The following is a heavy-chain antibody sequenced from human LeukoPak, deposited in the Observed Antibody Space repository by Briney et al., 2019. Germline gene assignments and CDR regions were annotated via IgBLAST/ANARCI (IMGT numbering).Heavy chain of an antibody. V-gene: IGHV3-64*02. Sequence: GGSLRLSCAASGFTLSNHWMSWVRQAPGKGLQYVSAISSHGGSSYYADSVKGRFTISRDNSENTVYLQMGSLRAEDMAVYYCARDYSNHGYLDYWGQGTLVTVSS. CDR2: ISSHGGSS. J-gene: IGHJ4*02. D-gene: IGHD4-11*01. CDR3: ARDYSNHGYLDY. CDR1: GFTLSNHW.